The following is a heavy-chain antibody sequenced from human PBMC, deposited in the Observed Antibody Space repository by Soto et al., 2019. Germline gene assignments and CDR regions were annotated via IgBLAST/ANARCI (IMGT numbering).Heavy chain of an antibody. J-gene: IGHJ6*02. CDR2: IKQDGSEK. D-gene: IGHD3-10*01. CDR1: GFTFSSYW. CDR3: VRFPLERAGRRYYYYGMDV. V-gene: IGHV3-7*01. Sequence: PGGSLRLSCAASGFTFSSYWMSWVRQAPGKGLEWVANIKQDGSEKYYVDSVKGRFTISRDNAKNSLYLQMNSLRAEDTAVYYCVRFPLERAGRRYYYYGMDVGGQESMVTVFS.